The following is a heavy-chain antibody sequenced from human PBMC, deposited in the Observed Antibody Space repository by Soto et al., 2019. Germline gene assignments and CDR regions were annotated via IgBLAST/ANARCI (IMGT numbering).Heavy chain of an antibody. D-gene: IGHD2-2*01. CDR3: ARDSADIVLVPAAIIGMYYYYYGMDV. Sequence: SVKVSCKASGFTFTSSAVQWVRQARGQRLEWIGWIVVGSGNTNYAQKSQERVTITRDMSTSTAYMELSSLRSEDTAVYYCARDSADIVLVPAAIIGMYYYYYGMDVWGQGTTVTVSS. CDR1: GFTFTSSA. CDR2: IVVGSGNT. V-gene: IGHV1-58*01. J-gene: IGHJ6*02.